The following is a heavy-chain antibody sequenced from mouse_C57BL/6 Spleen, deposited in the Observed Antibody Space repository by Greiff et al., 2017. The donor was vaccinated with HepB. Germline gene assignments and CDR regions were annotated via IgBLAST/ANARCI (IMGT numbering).Heavy chain of an antibody. CDR2: IHPNSGST. V-gene: IGHV1-64*01. D-gene: IGHD2-4*01. CDR1: GYTFTSYW. CDR3: ASVYYDYDDGGGYAMDY. Sequence: QVQLQQPGAELVKPGASVKLSCKASGYTFTSYWVHWVKQRPGQGLEWIGMIHPNSGSTNYNEKFKSKATLTVDKSSSTAYMQLSSLTSEDSAVYYCASVYYDYDDGGGYAMDYWGQGTSVTVSS. J-gene: IGHJ4*01.